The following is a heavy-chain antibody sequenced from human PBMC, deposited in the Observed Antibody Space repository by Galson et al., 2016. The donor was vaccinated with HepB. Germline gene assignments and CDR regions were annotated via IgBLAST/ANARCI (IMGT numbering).Heavy chain of an antibody. D-gene: IGHD3-10*01. CDR1: GDIVSNNFAA. Sequence: CAISGDIVSNNFAAWVWIRQSPSRGLEWLGRTYYRSQWNYDYAVSVQSRLFITPDTSKNQFSLQLTSVTPEDTAVYYCARAIWLGRGMDVWGQGTTVTVAS. CDR3: ARAIWLGRGMDV. CDR2: TYYRSQWNY. J-gene: IGHJ6*02. V-gene: IGHV6-1*01.